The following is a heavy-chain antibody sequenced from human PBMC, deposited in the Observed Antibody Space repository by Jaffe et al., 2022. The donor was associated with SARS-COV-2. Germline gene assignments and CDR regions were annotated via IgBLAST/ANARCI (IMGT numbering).Heavy chain of an antibody. CDR2: IYWDDDK. CDR1: GFSLSTGGG. CDR3: AHQQWLGRYYFDY. Sequence: QITLKESGPTLVKPTQTLTLTCTFSGFSLSTGGGVGWIRQPPGKALEWLALIYWDDDKRYSPSLKSRLTIAKDTSKNQVVLTMTNMDPVDTATYYCAHQQWLGRYYFDYWGQGTLVTVSS. J-gene: IGHJ4*02. D-gene: IGHD6-19*01. V-gene: IGHV2-5*02.